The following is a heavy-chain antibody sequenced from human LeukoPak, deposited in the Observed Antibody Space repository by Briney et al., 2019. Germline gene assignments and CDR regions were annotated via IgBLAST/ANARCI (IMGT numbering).Heavy chain of an antibody. CDR2: ISTSGST. CDR1: GGSISSYY. J-gene: IGHJ4*02. CDR3: TRDSSGYDWFYDY. D-gene: IGHD5-12*01. V-gene: IGHV4-4*07. Sequence: PSETLSLTCTVSGGSISSYYWSWIRQPAGKGLEWIGRISTSGSTNYNPSLKSRVTMSVDTSKNQFSLMLSSVTAADAAVYYCTRDSSGYDWFYDYWGQGTLVTVSS.